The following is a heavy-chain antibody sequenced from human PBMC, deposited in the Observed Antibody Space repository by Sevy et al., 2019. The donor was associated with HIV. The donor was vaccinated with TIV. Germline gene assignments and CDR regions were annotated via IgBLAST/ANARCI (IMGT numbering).Heavy chain of an antibody. CDR3: ATTKDYYDSSGYPFDY. Sequence: ASVKVSCKVSGYTLTQLSMHWVRQAPGKGLEWMGTFDPEDGKTIYAQMFQGRVTLTEDTSTDTAYMELSSLRSEDTAVYYCATTKDYYDSSGYPFDYWGQGTLVTVSS. J-gene: IGHJ4*02. V-gene: IGHV1-24*01. CDR1: GYTLTQLS. D-gene: IGHD3-22*01. CDR2: FDPEDGKT.